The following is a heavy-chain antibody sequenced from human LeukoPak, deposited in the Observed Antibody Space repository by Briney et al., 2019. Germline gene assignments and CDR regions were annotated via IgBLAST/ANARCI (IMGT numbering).Heavy chain of an antibody. CDR2: IRSNTYGGTT. V-gene: IGHV3-49*04. D-gene: IGHD2-2*01. CDR1: GFTFGDYA. Sequence: GGSLRLSCTASGFTFGDYAMSWVRQAPGKGLECVGFIRSNTYGGTTEYAASVKGRFTISRDDSKSIAYLQMNSLKAEDTAVYYCTRVGYCSTTSCYWFGYWGQGTLVTVSS. CDR3: TRVGYCSTTSCYWFGY. J-gene: IGHJ4*02.